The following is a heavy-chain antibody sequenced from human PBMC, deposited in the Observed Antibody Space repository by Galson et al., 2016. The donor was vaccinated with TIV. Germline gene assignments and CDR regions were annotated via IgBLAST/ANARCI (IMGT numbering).Heavy chain of an antibody. Sequence: CAISGDSVSSNSAWNWIRQSPSRGLEWLGRTYYRSKWYIDYALSVKSRITINPDTSKNQFSSQLNSMTPEDTAVYYCARDRTLPGYYYNCMDVWGQGTAVTVSS. V-gene: IGHV6-1*01. J-gene: IGHJ6*02. CDR1: GDSVSSNSA. CDR2: TYYRSKWYI. D-gene: IGHD1/OR15-1a*01. CDR3: ARDRTLPGYYYNCMDV.